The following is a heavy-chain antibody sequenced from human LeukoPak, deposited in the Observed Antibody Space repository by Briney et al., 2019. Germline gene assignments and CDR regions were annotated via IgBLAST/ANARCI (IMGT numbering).Heavy chain of an antibody. CDR1: GYTFTSYG. CDR3: AREIRYCSSTSCYTQRYYYYGMDV. Sequence: GASVKVSCKASGYTFTSYGISWVRQAPGQGLEWMGWISAYNGNTNYAQKLQGRVTMTTDTSTSTAYMELRSLRPNDTAVYYCAREIRYCSSTSCYTQRYYYYGMDVWGQGTTVTVSS. D-gene: IGHD2-2*02. CDR2: ISAYNGNT. J-gene: IGHJ6*02. V-gene: IGHV1-18*01.